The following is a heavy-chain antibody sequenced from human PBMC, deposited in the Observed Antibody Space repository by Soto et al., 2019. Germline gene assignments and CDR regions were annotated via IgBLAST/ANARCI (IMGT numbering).Heavy chain of an antibody. V-gene: IGHV4-30-4*01. CDR3: ATVRPHYFAY. D-gene: IGHD6-6*01. J-gene: IGHJ4*02. Sequence: PSETLSLSCTVSGGSISSDYYYWSWIRQPPGKGLEWLAFIYYTGSTYYNPSLKSRLTISIDTSKNQFSLSLRSVTAADTAVYYCATVRPHYFAYWGQGTLVTVSS. CDR1: GGSISSDYYY. CDR2: IYYTGST.